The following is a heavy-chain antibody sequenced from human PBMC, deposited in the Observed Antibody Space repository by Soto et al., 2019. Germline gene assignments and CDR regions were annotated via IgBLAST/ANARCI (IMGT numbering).Heavy chain of an antibody. J-gene: IGHJ6*02. CDR3: ARDLITMVREYGMDV. Sequence: GGSLRLSCAASGFTFSSYSMNWVRQAPGKGLEWVSSISSSSSYIYYADSVKGRFTISRDNAKNSLYLQMNSLRAEDTAVYYCARDLITMVREYGMDVWRQRATVTVSS. D-gene: IGHD3-10*01. V-gene: IGHV3-21*01. CDR1: GFTFSSYS. CDR2: ISSSSSYI.